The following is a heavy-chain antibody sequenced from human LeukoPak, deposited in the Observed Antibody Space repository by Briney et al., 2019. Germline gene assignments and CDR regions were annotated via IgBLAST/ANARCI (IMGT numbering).Heavy chain of an antibody. D-gene: IGHD3-22*01. CDR1: GFTFSFYS. CDR3: ARDSYYYDSSGYPWEGYYYYYYMDV. V-gene: IGHV3-48*01. Sequence: GGSLRLSCAASGFTFSFYSMNWVRQAPGKGLEWVSYISSSSSTIYYADSVKGRFTISRDNAKNSLYLQMNSLRAEDTAVYYCARDSYYYDSSGYPWEGYYYYYYMDVWGKGTTVTISS. J-gene: IGHJ6*03. CDR2: ISSSSSTI.